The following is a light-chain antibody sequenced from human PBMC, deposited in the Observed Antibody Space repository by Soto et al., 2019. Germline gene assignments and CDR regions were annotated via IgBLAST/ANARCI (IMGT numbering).Light chain of an antibody. CDR1: SSDVGGYNY. Sequence: QSVLTQPRSVSGSPGQSVTISCTGTSSDVGGYNYVSWYQQHPGKAPKLMIYDVSKRPSGVPDRFSGSKSGNTASLTISGLQAEDEADYHCCSYAGSYRGVFGTGTKLTVL. V-gene: IGLV2-11*01. CDR3: CSYAGSYRGV. J-gene: IGLJ1*01. CDR2: DVS.